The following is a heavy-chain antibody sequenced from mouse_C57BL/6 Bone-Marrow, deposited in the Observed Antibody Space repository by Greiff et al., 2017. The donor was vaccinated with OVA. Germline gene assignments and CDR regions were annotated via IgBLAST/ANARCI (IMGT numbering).Heavy chain of an antibody. CDR3: AREGDYYGSSKDYFDY. J-gene: IGHJ2*01. V-gene: IGHV5-12*01. Sequence: EVQLVESGGGLVQPGGSLKLSCAASGFTFSDYYMYWVRQTPEKRLEWVAYISNGGGSTYYPDTVKGRFTISRDNAKNTLYLQMSRLKSEDTAMYYCAREGDYYGSSKDYFDYWGQGTTLTVSS. D-gene: IGHD1-1*01. CDR1: GFTFSDYY. CDR2: ISNGGGST.